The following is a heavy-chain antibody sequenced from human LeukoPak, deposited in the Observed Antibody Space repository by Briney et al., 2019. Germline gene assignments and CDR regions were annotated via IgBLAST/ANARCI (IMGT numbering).Heavy chain of an antibody. CDR2: ISAYNGNT. D-gene: IGHD3-3*01. J-gene: IGHJ4*02. CDR1: GYTFTSYG. Sequence: ASVKVSCKASGYTFTSYGISWVRQAPGQGLEWMGWISAYNGNTNYAQKLQGRVTMTTDTSTSTAYMELRSLRSDDTAVYYCARDLYDFWSGYYSDYWGQGTLVTVSS. V-gene: IGHV1-18*01. CDR3: ARDLYDFWSGYYSDY.